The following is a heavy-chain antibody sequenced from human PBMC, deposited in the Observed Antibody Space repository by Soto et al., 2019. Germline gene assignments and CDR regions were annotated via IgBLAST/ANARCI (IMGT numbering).Heavy chain of an antibody. CDR2: INPSGGST. CDR3: ARDYGDDGDY. J-gene: IGHJ4*02. CDR1: GYTFTSYY. V-gene: IGHV1-46*01. D-gene: IGHD4-17*01. Sequence: ASVKVSCKASGYTFTSYYMHWGLQAPGQGLEWMGIINPSGGSTSYAQKFQGRLTMTRETSTSTVYMELSSLRSEDTAVYYCARDYGDDGDYWGQGTLVTVSS.